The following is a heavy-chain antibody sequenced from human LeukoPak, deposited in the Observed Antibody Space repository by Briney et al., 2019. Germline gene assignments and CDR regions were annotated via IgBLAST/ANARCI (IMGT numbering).Heavy chain of an antibody. D-gene: IGHD2-15*01. V-gene: IGHV4-59*08. J-gene: IGHJ4*02. CDR2: IYYSGST. CDR1: GGSISSYY. Sequence: PSETLSLTCTVSGGSISSYYWSWIRQPPGKGLEWIGYIYYSGSTNYNPSLKSRVTISVDTSKNQFSLKLSPVTAADTAVYYCARRYCSGGSCYFGDHYFDYWGQGTLVTVSS. CDR3: ARRYCSGGSCYFGDHYFDY.